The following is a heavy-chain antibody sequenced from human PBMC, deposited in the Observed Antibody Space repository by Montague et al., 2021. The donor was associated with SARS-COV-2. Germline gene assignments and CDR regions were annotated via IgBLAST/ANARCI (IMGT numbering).Heavy chain of an antibody. CDR2: IFHSGNT. CDR1: GGSLSGHH. CDR3: ARLNWDNESVFDS. J-gene: IGHJ4*02. Sequence: LSLPFPVSGGSLSGHHWSWIRQPPGKGLDWIGYIFHSGNTNYNPSLKSRVTISVDTSKNQFSLRLTSVTAADTAVYYCARLNWDNESVFDSWGQGALVAVSS. D-gene: IGHD1/OR15-1a*01. V-gene: IGHV4-59*11.